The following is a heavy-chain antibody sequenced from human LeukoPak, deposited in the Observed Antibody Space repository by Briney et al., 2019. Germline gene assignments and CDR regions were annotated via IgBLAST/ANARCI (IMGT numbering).Heavy chain of an antibody. CDR3: ARGVLYDILTE. CDR1: RFTFTTYF. Sequence: GASVKVSCKASRFTFTTYFMHWVRQAPGQGLEWMGKINPSGDTTTYAQKFQGRVTMTRDTSTSTVYMELRSLRSDDTAVYYCARGVLYDILTEWGQGTLVTVSS. J-gene: IGHJ4*02. D-gene: IGHD3-9*01. CDR2: INPSGDTT. V-gene: IGHV1-46*01.